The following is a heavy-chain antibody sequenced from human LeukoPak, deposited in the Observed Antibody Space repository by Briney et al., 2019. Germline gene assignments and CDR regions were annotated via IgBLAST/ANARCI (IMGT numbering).Heavy chain of an antibody. J-gene: IGHJ5*02. V-gene: IGHV4-38-2*01. Sequence: KPSETLSLTCAVSGYSISSGYYWGWIRQPPGKGLEWIGSTYHSGSTYYNPSLKSRVTISVDTSKNQFSLKLSSVTAADTAVYYCARLSYDFWSGYYTVPFDWFDPWGQGTLVTVSS. CDR2: TYHSGST. D-gene: IGHD3-3*01. CDR1: GYSISSGYY. CDR3: ARLSYDFWSGYYTVPFDWFDP.